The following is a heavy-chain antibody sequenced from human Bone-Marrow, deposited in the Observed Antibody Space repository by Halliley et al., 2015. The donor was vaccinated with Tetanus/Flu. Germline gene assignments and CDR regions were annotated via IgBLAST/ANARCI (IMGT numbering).Heavy chain of an antibody. V-gene: IGHV1-69*10. D-gene: IGHD2-21*02. Sequence: MGGITPRNAGITRYAQKCQGRVTITADKATSTAYMELSSLRSEDTAIYYCATNRVVVTAPLDYWGQGSLVTVSA. CDR2: ITPRNAGIT. J-gene: IGHJ4*02. CDR3: ATNRVVVTAPLDY.